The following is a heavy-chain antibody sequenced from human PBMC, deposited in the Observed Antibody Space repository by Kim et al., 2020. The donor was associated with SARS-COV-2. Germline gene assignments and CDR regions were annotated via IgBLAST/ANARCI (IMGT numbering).Heavy chain of an antibody. CDR3: TRLSWGAGMIFHKEHREGRQGFDV. Sequence: GESLKISCQGSGYNFRDFWIVWVRQMPGKGLEVMGIIYPGDSDTRYTPSFLGQVTISADNSISTAYLHWSSLKASDSAIYYCTRLSWGAGMIFHKEHREGRQGFDVWGQGTTDTVSS. D-gene: IGHD1-26*01. V-gene: IGHV5-51*01. CDR2: IYPGDSDT. J-gene: IGHJ6*02. CDR1: GYNFRDFW.